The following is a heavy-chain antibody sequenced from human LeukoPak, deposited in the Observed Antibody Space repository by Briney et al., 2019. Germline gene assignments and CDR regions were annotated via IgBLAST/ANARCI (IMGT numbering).Heavy chain of an antibody. J-gene: IGHJ4*02. V-gene: IGHV3-23*01. CDR1: EFTFSKFP. CDR2: ISASGDVT. D-gene: IGHD3-16*01. CDR3: TRVASRVMTTYYFDY. Sequence: GGSLRLSCAASEFTFSKFPMGWVRQAPGRGLEWVSAISASGDVTFHADSVRGRFTISRDNAKNSLYLQMNSQRAEDTAVYYCTRVASRVMTTYYFDYWGQGALVTVSS.